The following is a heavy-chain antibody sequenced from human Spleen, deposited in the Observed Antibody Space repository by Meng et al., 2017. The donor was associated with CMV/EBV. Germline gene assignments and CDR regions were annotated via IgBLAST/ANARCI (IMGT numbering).Heavy chain of an antibody. J-gene: IGHJ4*02. V-gene: IGHV3-30*04. CDR1: GFTFSSYA. CDR2: ISYDGKNK. Sequence: GESLKISCAASGFTFSSYAMHWVRQAPGKGLEWMAIISYDGKNKYCADSVKGRFTISRDNSKNTLYLQMNSLRAEDTAVYYCARDPGHYDFWSGHHYYFDYWGQGTLVTVSS. D-gene: IGHD3-3*01. CDR3: ARDPGHYDFWSGHHYYFDY.